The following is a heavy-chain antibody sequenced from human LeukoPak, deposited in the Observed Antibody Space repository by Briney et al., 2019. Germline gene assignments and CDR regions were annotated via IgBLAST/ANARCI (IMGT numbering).Heavy chain of an antibody. CDR2: ISSGSRTI. D-gene: IGHD1-26*01. Sequence: GGSLRLSCAVSGFTFSSYSMDWVRQAPGKGLEWISYISSGSRTIYYGDSVKGRFTVSRDNAKNSLYLQMRGLRAEDTAVYYCARESISGHRDFDYWGKGTLVTVSS. CDR3: ARESISGHRDFDY. CDR1: GFTFSSYS. J-gene: IGHJ4*02. V-gene: IGHV3-48*01.